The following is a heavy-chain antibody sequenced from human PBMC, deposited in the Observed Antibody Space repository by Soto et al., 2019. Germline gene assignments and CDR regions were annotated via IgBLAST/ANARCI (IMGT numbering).Heavy chain of an antibody. D-gene: IGHD3-3*01. CDR3: ARDVTRVFTIFGVVIADYGMDV. CDR2: IYSGGST. Sequence: PGGSLRLSCAASGFTVSCNYMSWVRQAPGKGLEWVSVIYSGGSTYYADSVKGRFTISRDNSKNTLYLQMNSLRAEDTAVYYCARDVTRVFTIFGVVIADYGMDVWGQGTTVTVSS. V-gene: IGHV3-53*01. CDR1: GFTVSCNY. J-gene: IGHJ6*02.